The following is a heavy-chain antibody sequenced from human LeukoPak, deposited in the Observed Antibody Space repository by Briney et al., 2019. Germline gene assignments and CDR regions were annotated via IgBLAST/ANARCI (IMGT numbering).Heavy chain of an antibody. CDR3: ARGLRWLQSSGYYFDY. CDR2: IGAYNGNT. CDR1: GYTFTSYG. D-gene: IGHD5-24*01. Sequence: ASVTVSCKASGYTFTSYGISWVRQAPGQGLESMGWIGAYNGNTNYAQKLQGSVTMTTDTSTSTAYMELRSLRSDDTAVYYCARGLRWLQSSGYYFDYWGQGTLVTVSS. V-gene: IGHV1-18*01. J-gene: IGHJ4*02.